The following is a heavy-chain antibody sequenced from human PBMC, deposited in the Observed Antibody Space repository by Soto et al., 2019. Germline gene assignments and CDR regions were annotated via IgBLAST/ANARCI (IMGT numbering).Heavy chain of an antibody. CDR1: GGSISSYY. Sequence: TSETLSLTCTVSGGSISSYYWSWIRQPPGKGLEWIGYIYYSGSTNYNPSLKSRVTISVDTSKNQFSLKLSSVTAADTAVYYCARSMLRQFDYWGQGTLVTVPS. D-gene: IGHD2-8*01. J-gene: IGHJ4*02. CDR2: IYYSGST. V-gene: IGHV4-59*01. CDR3: ARSMLRQFDY.